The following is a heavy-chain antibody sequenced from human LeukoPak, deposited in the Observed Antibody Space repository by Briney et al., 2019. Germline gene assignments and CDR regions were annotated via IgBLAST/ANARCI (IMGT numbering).Heavy chain of an antibody. D-gene: IGHD5-18*01. J-gene: IGHJ4*02. CDR2: IYHSGST. CDR3: ARDGTQLWNFDY. CDR1: GDSISRYY. V-gene: IGHV4-59*01. Sequence: SETLSLTRTVSGDSISRYYWSWSRQPPGKGLEWIGYIYHSGSTNYNPSLKSRVTISVDTSKNQFSLKLSSVTAADTAVYYCARDGTQLWNFDYWSQGTLVTVSS.